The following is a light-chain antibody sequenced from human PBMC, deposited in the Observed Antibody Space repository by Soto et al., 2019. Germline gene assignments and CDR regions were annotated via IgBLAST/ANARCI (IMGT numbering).Light chain of an antibody. Sequence: DIQMTQSPSSLSASVGDRVTITCQASQDISNYLNWYQQKPGKAPKLLIYDASNLETGVPSRFSGSVSGTDFTFTISSLQPEDIATYYCQQYDNLPSVFGGGTKVEIK. CDR1: QDISNY. CDR2: DAS. V-gene: IGKV1-33*01. CDR3: QQYDNLPSV. J-gene: IGKJ4*01.